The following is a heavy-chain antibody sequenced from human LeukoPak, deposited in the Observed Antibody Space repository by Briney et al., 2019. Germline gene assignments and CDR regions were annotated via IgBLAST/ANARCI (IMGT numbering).Heavy chain of an antibody. V-gene: IGHV4-31*11. CDR2: IYYSGST. CDR3: ARGVKGLRGAFDI. J-gene: IGHJ3*02. D-gene: IGHD3-10*01. CDR1: GGSISSGVYY. Sequence: SQTLSLTCAVSGGSISSGVYYWSWIRQHPGKGLEWIGYIYYSGSTYSNPSLKSRLTMSVDISKNQFSLKLSSVTAADTAVYYCARGVKGLRGAFDIWGQGTMVTVSS.